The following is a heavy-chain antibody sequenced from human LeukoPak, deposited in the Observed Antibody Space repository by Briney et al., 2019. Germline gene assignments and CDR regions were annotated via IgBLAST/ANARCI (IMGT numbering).Heavy chain of an antibody. CDR3: AKDTLSGSYSFDAFDI. Sequence: PGGSLRLSCAASGFTFSSYAMSWVRQAPGKGLERVSGISASGASTDYADSVKGRFTISRDNAKNSLYLQMNSLRAEDTALYYCAKDTLSGSYSFDAFDIWGQGTMVTVSS. D-gene: IGHD1-26*01. V-gene: IGHV3-23*01. CDR1: GFTFSSYA. CDR2: ISASGAST. J-gene: IGHJ3*02.